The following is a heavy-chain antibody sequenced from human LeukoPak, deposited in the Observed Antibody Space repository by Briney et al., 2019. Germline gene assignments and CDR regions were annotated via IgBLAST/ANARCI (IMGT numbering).Heavy chain of an antibody. Sequence: GGSLRLSCAASGFIVSSNYMSWVRQAPGKGLEWVSVTYSGGSTYYADSVKGRFTISRDNSKNTLYLQMNSLRAEDTAVYYCAASITMIVSWGQGTLVTVSS. CDR3: AASITMIVS. CDR2: TYSGGST. J-gene: IGHJ5*02. V-gene: IGHV3-53*01. CDR1: GFIVSSNY. D-gene: IGHD3-22*01.